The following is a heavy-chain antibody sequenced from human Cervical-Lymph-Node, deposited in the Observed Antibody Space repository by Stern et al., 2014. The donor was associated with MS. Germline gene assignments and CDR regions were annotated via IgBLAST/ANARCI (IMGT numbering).Heavy chain of an antibody. CDR2: IIPNNDNT. Sequence: VQLVESGAEVKRFGASVKVSCKASGYNFGNYDINWVRQGTGQGIEWMGRIIPNNDNTVYAQKFQVRVTMTINTSISTAYMELSSLRSKYTAMYYCARPYWSGWGAMDVWGQGTTVTVSS. V-gene: IGHV1-8*01. CDR3: ARPYWSGWGAMDV. CDR1: GYNFGNYD. J-gene: IGHJ6*02. D-gene: IGHD3-3*01.